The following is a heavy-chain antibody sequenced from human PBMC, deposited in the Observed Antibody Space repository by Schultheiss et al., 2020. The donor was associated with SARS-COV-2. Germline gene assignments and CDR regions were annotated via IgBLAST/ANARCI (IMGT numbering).Heavy chain of an antibody. CDR1: GGSFSGYY. Sequence: SETLSLTCAVYGGSFSGYYWSWIRQPPGKGLEWIGEINHSGSTNYNPSLKSRVTISVDTSKNQFSLKLSSVTAADTAVYFCLAVAASWRNDYWGQGTLVTVSS. V-gene: IGHV4-34*01. CDR3: LAVAASWRNDY. J-gene: IGHJ4*02. CDR2: INHSGST. D-gene: IGHD6-19*01.